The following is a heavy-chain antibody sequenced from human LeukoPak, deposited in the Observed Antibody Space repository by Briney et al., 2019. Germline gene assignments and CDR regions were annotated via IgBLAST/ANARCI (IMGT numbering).Heavy chain of an antibody. CDR3: AKVEMATTGGGFDP. Sequence: ASVKVSCKASGGTFSSYAISWVRQAPGPGLEWMGRIIPIFGIANYAQKFQGRVTITADKSTSTAYMELSSLRSEDTAVYYCAKVEMATTGGGFDPWGQGTLVTVSS. D-gene: IGHD5-24*01. V-gene: IGHV1-69*04. CDR1: GGTFSSYA. CDR2: IIPIFGIA. J-gene: IGHJ5*02.